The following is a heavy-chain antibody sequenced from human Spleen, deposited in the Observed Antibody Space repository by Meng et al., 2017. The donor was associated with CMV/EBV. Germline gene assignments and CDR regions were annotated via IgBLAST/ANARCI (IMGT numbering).Heavy chain of an antibody. D-gene: IGHD7-27*01. CDR3: ARDDNWGPDY. Sequence: DSVKVSCKASGYTFTGYYMHWVRQAPGQGLEWMGWIHPNTGGTNYAQNFQGRVTMTRDTSIRTVYMELSSLRSDDTAMYYCARDDNWGPDYWGQGTLVTVSS. CDR2: IHPNTGGT. V-gene: IGHV1-2*02. J-gene: IGHJ4*02. CDR1: GYTFTGYY.